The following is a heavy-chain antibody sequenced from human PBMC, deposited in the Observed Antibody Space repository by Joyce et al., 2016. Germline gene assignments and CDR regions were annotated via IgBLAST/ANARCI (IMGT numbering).Heavy chain of an antibody. J-gene: IGHJ5*02. CDR1: GFTFRSHW. D-gene: IGHD2/OR15-2a*01. V-gene: IGHV3-74*01. Sequence: VQLVESGGGLVQTAGSLSFSCGAAGFTFRSHWVHWVRQAPGKGLVWVSYIETDGIRTNYADSVKGRFTISRDNAKNMLHLQMNNLRAEDTAVYFCIRDRPNSWFDPWGQGTLVTVSS. CDR3: IRDRPNSWFDP. CDR2: IETDGIRT.